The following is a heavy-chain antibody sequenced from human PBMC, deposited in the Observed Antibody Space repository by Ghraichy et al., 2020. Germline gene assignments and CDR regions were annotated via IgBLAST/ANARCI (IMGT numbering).Heavy chain of an antibody. CDR1: GGSISSYY. Sequence: SETLYLTCTVSGGSISSYYWSWIRQPPGKGLEWIGYIYYSGSTNYNPSLKSRVTISVDTSKNQFSLKLSSVTAADTALYYCARVARTIVVVPAAMGWFDPWGQGTLVTVSS. CDR3: ARVARTIVVVPAAMGWFDP. J-gene: IGHJ5*02. D-gene: IGHD2-2*01. V-gene: IGHV4-59*01. CDR2: IYYSGST.